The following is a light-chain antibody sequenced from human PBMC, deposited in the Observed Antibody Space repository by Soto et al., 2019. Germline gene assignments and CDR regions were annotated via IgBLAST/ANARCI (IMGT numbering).Light chain of an antibody. J-gene: IGKJ3*01. CDR2: GAS. V-gene: IGKV3-20*01. CDR1: QSVSSAY. CDR3: QQYGSSPFT. Sequence: EIVLTQSPGTLSLSPGERATLSCRASQSVSSAYLAWYQQKPGRPPRLLIYGASSRATGIPDRFSGSGSGTDFTLTISRLEPEDFAVYYCQQYGSSPFTFGPGTKVDIK.